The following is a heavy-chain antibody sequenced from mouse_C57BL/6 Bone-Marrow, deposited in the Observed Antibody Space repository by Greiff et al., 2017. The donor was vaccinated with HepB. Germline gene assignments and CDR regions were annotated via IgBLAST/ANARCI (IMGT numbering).Heavy chain of an antibody. CDR1: GYTFTDYY. J-gene: IGHJ3*01. CDR2: INPYNGGT. CDR3: ARQLRLPPWFAY. Sequence: EVQLQQSGPVLVKPGASVKMSCKASGYTFTDYYMNWVKQSHGKSLEWIGVINPYNGGTSYNQKFKGKATLTVDKSSSTAYMELNSLTSEDSAVYYCARQLRLPPWFAYWGQGTLVTVSA. D-gene: IGHD3-2*02. V-gene: IGHV1-19*01.